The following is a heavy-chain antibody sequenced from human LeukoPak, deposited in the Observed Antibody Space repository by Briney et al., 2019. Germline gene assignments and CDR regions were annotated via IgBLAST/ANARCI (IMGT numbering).Heavy chain of an antibody. V-gene: IGHV3-53*01. J-gene: IGHJ4*02. CDR3: ARGVEPLAANTLAY. D-gene: IGHD1-14*01. Sequence: GGSLRLSCAASGFTVITNDMTWVRQAPGKGLEWVSVPYSDGNTKYADCVQGRFTISRYNSKNTLYLEMNSLSPDDTAVYYCARGVEPLAANTLAYWGQGTLVTVSS. CDR2: PYSDGNT. CDR1: GFTVITND.